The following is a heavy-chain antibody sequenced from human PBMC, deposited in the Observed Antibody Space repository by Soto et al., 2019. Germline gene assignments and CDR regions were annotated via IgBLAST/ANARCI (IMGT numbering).Heavy chain of an antibody. CDR1: GGTFSSYA. Sequence: SVKVSCKASGGTFSSYAISWVRQAPGQGLEWMGGIIPIFGTANYAQKFQGRVTITADESTSTAYMELSSLRSEGTAVYYCARERMTTVTRDYYFDYWGQGTLVTVSS. V-gene: IGHV1-69*13. J-gene: IGHJ4*02. D-gene: IGHD4-17*01. CDR3: ARERMTTVTRDYYFDY. CDR2: IIPIFGTA.